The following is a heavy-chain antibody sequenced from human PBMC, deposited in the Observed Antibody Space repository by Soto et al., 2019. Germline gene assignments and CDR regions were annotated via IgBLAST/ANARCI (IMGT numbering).Heavy chain of an antibody. V-gene: IGHV3-30*18. CDR1: GFTFSSYG. Sequence: QVQLVESGGGVVQPGRSLRLSCAASGFTFSSYGMHWVRQAPGKGLEWVAVISYDGSNKYYADSVKGRFTISRDNSKNTLYLQMKSLRAEDTAVYYCAKEGMTTVTPGYYFDYWGQGTLVTVSS. J-gene: IGHJ4*02. D-gene: IGHD4-17*01. CDR3: AKEGMTTVTPGYYFDY. CDR2: ISYDGSNK.